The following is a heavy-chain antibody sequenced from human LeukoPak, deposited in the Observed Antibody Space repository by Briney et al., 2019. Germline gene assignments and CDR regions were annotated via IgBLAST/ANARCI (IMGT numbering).Heavy chain of an antibody. V-gene: IGHV1-2*02. J-gene: IGHJ5*02. CDR1: GYTFTGYY. Sequence: ASVKVSCKASGYTFTGYYMHWVRQAPGQGLEWMGWINPNSGGTNYAQKFQGRVTMTRDTSISTAYMELSRLRSDDTAVYYCARDSSSWYDYVWGSYRPPNWFDPWGQGTLVTVSS. CDR3: ARDSSSWYDYVWGSYRPPNWFDP. D-gene: IGHD3-16*02. CDR2: INPNSGGT.